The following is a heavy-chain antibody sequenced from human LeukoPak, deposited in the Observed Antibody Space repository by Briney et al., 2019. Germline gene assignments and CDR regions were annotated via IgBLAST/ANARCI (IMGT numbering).Heavy chain of an antibody. V-gene: IGHV3-48*01. CDR3: ARLPVVPAAIIYYYYYYMDV. CDR1: GVTFSSYS. CDR2: ISSNSSTI. J-gene: IGHJ6*03. Sequence: PGGTRRLSCSAFGVTFSSYSMNWVRQAPGKGLEWVSYISSNSSTIYYADSVKGRFTISRDNAKNSLYLQMNSLRAEDTAVYYCARLPVVPAAIIYYYYYYMDVWGKGTTVTVSS. D-gene: IGHD2-2*01.